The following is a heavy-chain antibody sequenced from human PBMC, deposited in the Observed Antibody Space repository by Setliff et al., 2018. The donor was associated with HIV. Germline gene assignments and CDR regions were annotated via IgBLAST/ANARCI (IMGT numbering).Heavy chain of an antibody. D-gene: IGHD3-16*01. V-gene: IGHV3-23*01. CDR3: ARGDVWGGTTPNDALDM. CDR2: ITGFGGRT. J-gene: IGHJ3*02. CDR1: GFTFINFG. Sequence: PGGSLRLSCAASGFTFINFGLSWVRQAPGKGLEWVSTITGFGGRTYYADSVKGRFTISKDTSNNTLYLQMNSLRADDTAVYYCARGDVWGGTTPNDALDMWGQGTTVTVSS.